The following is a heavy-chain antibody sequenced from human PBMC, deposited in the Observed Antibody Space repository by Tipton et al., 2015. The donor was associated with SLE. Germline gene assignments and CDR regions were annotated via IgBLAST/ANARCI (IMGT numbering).Heavy chain of an antibody. V-gene: IGHV4-31*03. J-gene: IGHJ2*01. CDR3: ARRGGYSTSSWYFGL. D-gene: IGHD6-6*01. CDR2: IYFSGST. Sequence: TLSLTCTVSGGSISSSGFYWTWIRQHPGKGLEWIGYIYFSGSTFYNPSLKSRLSISMDTSENQFSLTLNSVTAADTAVYYCARRGGYSTSSWYFGLWGRGTLVTVSS. CDR1: GGSISSSGFY.